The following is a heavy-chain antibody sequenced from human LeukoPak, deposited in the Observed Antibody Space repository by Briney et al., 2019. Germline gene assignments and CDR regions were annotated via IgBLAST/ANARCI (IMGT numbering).Heavy chain of an antibody. Sequence: SETLSLTCTVSGGSISPYYWSWIRQPPGKGLEWLGYIYYRGNTEYKPSLKSRVAMSVDTSKNQFSLRLSSVTAADTAVYYCARSTGSTMFIDYWGQGTLVTVSS. V-gene: IGHV4-59*01. CDR1: GGSISPYY. CDR3: ARSTGSTMFIDY. J-gene: IGHJ4*02. D-gene: IGHD3-10*02. CDR2: IYYRGNT.